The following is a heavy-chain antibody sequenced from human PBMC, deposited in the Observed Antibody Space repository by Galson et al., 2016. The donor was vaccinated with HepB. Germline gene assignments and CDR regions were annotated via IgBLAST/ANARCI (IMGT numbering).Heavy chain of an antibody. CDR1: GFTVSSYL. V-gene: IGHV3-7*01. CDR2: IKQDGSQE. D-gene: IGHD6-13*01. Sequence: SLRLSCAASGFTVSSYLMSWVRQAPGKGPEWVANIKQDGSQEQYVGSVRGRFFISRDNAKNSLYLQMNSLGVGDTAVYYCARFSRTSAGSYWGQGTLVTVSS. J-gene: IGHJ4*02. CDR3: ARFSRTSAGSY.